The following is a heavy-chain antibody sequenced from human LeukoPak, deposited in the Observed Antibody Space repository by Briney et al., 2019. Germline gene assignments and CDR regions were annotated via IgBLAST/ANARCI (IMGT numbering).Heavy chain of an antibody. D-gene: IGHD6-6*01. Sequence: GGSLRLSCAASGFTFSTYAMHWVRQAPGKGLEWVAVISYDGSNKYYADSVKGRFTISRDNSKTTLYLQMNSLRAEDTAVYYCARGDAVEQLGFPYYFDYWGQGTLVTVSS. V-gene: IGHV3-30-3*01. CDR3: ARGDAVEQLGFPYYFDY. CDR1: GFTFSTYA. CDR2: ISYDGSNK. J-gene: IGHJ4*02.